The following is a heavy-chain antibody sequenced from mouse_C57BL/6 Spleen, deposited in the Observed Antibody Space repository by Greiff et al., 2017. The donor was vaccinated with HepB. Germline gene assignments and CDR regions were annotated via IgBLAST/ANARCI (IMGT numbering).Heavy chain of an antibody. J-gene: IGHJ4*01. D-gene: IGHD1-1*01. CDR2: ISDGGSYT. V-gene: IGHV5-4*01. Sequence: EVQLQESGGGLVKPGGSLKLSCAASGFTFSSYAMSWVRQTPEKRLEWVATISDGGSYTYYPDNVKGRFTISRDNAKNNLYLQMSHLKSEDTAMYYCARGGTTRYAMDYWGQGTSVTVSS. CDR1: GFTFSSYA. CDR3: ARGGTTRYAMDY.